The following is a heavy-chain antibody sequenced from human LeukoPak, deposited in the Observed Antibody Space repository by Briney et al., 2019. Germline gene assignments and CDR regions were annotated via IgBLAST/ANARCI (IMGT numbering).Heavy chain of an antibody. D-gene: IGHD5-24*01. J-gene: IGHJ4*02. V-gene: IGHV1-69*05. CDR3: ARGGGYNYSSLN. CDR2: IIPIFGTA. CDR1: GGTFSSYA. Sequence: ASVKVSCKASGGTFSSYAISWVRQAPGQGLEWMGGIIPIFGTANYAQKFQGRVTITTDESTSTAYMELSSLRSEDTAVYYCARGGGYNYSSLNWGQGTLVTVSS.